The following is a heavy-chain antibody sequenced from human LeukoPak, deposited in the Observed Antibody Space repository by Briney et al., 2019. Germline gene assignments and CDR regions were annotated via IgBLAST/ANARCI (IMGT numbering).Heavy chain of an antibody. CDR2: ISSSSSYI. V-gene: IGHV3-21*04. D-gene: IGHD5-18*01. J-gene: IGHJ3*02. Sequence: GGSLRLSYAASGFTFSSYSMNWVRQAPGKGLEEVSSISSSSSYIYYADSVKGRFTISRDNAKNSLHLQMNSLRAEDTAVYYCARERIQLLLIEHAFDIWGQGTMVTVSS. CDR3: ARERIQLLLIEHAFDI. CDR1: GFTFSSYS.